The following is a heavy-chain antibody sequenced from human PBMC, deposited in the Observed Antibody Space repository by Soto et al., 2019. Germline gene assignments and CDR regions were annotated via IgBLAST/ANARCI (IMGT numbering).Heavy chain of an antibody. CDR1: GYTFTSYG. Sequence: ASVKVSCKASGYTFTSYGISWVRQAPGQGLEWMGWISAYNGNTNYAQKLQGRVTMTTDTSTSTAYMELRSLRSDDTAVYYCARDFSGSYSTRDYGMDVWGQGTTVTVSS. CDR2: ISAYNGNT. CDR3: ARDFSGSYSTRDYGMDV. D-gene: IGHD1-26*01. J-gene: IGHJ6*02. V-gene: IGHV1-18*04.